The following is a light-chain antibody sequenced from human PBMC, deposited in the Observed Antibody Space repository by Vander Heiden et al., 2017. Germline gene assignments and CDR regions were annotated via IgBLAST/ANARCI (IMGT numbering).Light chain of an antibody. CDR1: SSDVGGYNY. J-gene: IGLJ2*01. CDR2: YVK. CDR3: FPNSSNLNFV. Sequence: QSALTQPRSVSGSPGQSVTISCTGTSSDVGGYNYVSWYQQHPGKAPKLMVYYVKKPPSGVPCRFSCSKACNPASPTIPGPPAGGGADYFLFPNSSNLNFVFGGGTKLTVL. V-gene: IGLV2-11*01.